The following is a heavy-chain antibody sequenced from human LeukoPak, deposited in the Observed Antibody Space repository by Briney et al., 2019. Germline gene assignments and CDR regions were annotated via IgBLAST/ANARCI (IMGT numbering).Heavy chain of an antibody. Sequence: GGSLRLSCAASGFTFSSYGMNWVRQTPGKGLEWVAFIRYDGRNKYYADSVKGRFIMSRDNSKNTLYLQMNSLRAEDTAVYYCAKDRDQLLFPYYFDFWGHGTLVTVSS. CDR2: IRYDGRNK. CDR1: GFTFSSYG. CDR3: AKDRDQLLFPYYFDF. D-gene: IGHD2-2*01. J-gene: IGHJ4*01. V-gene: IGHV3-30*02.